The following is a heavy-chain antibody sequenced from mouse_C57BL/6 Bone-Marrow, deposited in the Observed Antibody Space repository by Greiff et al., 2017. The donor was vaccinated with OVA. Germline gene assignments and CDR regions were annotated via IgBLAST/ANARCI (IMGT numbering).Heavy chain of an antibody. CDR3: ARRGTWGDYAMDY. D-gene: IGHD3-3*01. CDR2: IYPSDSET. J-gene: IGHJ4*01. Sequence: QVQLQQPGAELVRPGSSVKLSCKASGYTFTSYWMDWVKQRPGQGLEWIGNIYPSDSETHYNQKFKDKATLTVDKSSSTAYMQLSSLTSEDSAVYYCARRGTWGDYAMDYGGRGTAVTVSA. CDR1: GYTFTSYW. V-gene: IGHV1-61*01.